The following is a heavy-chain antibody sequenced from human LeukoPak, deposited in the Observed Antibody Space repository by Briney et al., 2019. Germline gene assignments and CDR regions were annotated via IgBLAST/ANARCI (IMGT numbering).Heavy chain of an antibody. CDR1: GFTFSSYE. CDR2: ISRSGSTI. J-gene: IGHJ4*02. V-gene: IGHV3-48*03. D-gene: IGHD6-19*01. CDR3: SRRYSSGWSSYIDY. Sequence: GGSLRLSCAASGFTFSSYEMNWVRQAPGKGLEWVSYISRSGSTIYYADSAKSRVAISRDNVKNSLYPQMNSLRADDTAVYYCSRRYSSGWSSYIDYWGQGTLVTVSS.